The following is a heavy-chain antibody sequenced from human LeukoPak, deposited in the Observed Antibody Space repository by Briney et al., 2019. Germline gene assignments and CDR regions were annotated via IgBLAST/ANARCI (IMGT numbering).Heavy chain of an antibody. CDR3: ARIPYSSSSYYYYYMDV. CDR2: IYYSGST. Sequence: SETLSLTCTVSGGSISSYYWSWIRQPPGKGLEWIGYIYYSGSTNYNPSLKSRVTISVDTSKNQFSLKLSSVTAADTAVYYCARIPYSSSSYYYYYMDVWGKGTTVTVSS. J-gene: IGHJ6*03. D-gene: IGHD6-6*01. CDR1: GGSISSYY. V-gene: IGHV4-59*01.